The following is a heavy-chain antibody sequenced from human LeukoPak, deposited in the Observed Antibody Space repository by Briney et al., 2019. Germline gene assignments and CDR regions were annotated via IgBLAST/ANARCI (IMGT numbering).Heavy chain of an antibody. J-gene: IGHJ4*02. Sequence: ASVKVSCKASGYTFTGYYMHWVRQAPGQGLEWMGCINPNSGGTNYAQKFQGRVTMTRDTSISPAYMELSSLRSDDTAVYYCARGRYSGTEKPNDYWGQGTLVTVSS. CDR3: ARGRYSGTEKPNDY. CDR1: GYTFTGYY. V-gene: IGHV1-2*02. D-gene: IGHD1-26*01. CDR2: INPNSGGT.